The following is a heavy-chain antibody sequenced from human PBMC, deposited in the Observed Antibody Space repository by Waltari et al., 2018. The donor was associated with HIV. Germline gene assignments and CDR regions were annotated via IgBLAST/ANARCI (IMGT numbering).Heavy chain of an antibody. CDR3: ARLMGTSFGMVIYYSYGMDV. CDR2: ISGNCDSR. V-gene: IGHV3-23*01. D-gene: IGHD3-3*01. CDR1: GFSFSSYA. J-gene: IGHJ6*02. Sequence: EVKLLESGGGLVQPGGSLRLSCEASGFSFSSYAMSWVRQAPGEGLEWVSGISGNCDSRYYADSGKGRFSISRDNSKNTLSLQMNRLRAEDTAVYYCARLMGTSFGMVIYYSYGMDVWGQGTTVTVSS.